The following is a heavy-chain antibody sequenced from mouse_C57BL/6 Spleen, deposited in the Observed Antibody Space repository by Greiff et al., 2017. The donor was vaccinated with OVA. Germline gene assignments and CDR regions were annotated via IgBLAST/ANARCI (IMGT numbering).Heavy chain of an antibody. CDR3: ARSRGNSRYWYFDV. V-gene: IGHV1-69*01. CDR1: GYTFTSYW. J-gene: IGHJ1*03. Sequence: VQLQQPGAELVMPGASVKLSCKASGYTFTSYWMHWVKQRPGQGLEWIGEIDPSDSYTNYNQKFKGKSTLTVDKSSSTAYMQLSSLTSEDSAVYYCARSRGNSRYWYFDVWGTGTTVTVSS. CDR2: IDPSDSYT. D-gene: IGHD2-1*01.